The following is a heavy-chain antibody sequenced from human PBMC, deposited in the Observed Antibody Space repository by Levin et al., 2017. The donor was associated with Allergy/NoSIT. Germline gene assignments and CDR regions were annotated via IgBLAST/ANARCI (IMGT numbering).Heavy chain of an antibody. J-gene: IGHJ4*02. V-gene: IGHV4-39*01. CDR2: VYSAGNT. Sequence: PSETLSLTCAVSGASITLTSYYWGWIRQPPGKGLEWIGSVYSAGNTYYNPSLKSRVTISVDTSRNQFSLKMTSVTAADTALYSCARLGRYGTPPDSWGQGTLVIVSS. D-gene: IGHD3-9*01. CDR1: GASITLTSYY. CDR3: ARLGRYGTPPDS.